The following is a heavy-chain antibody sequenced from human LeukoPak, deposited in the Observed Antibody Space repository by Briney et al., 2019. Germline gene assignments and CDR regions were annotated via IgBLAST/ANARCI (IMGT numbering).Heavy chain of an antibody. Sequence: GGSLRLSCTASRFTFSTYEMNWVRQAPGKGLELVSFISSSGITYYADSLKGRFTISRDNARNSLYMQMKSLRAEDTAIYYCARGGNIGYNYNAFDVWGLGTMVAVSS. CDR2: ISSSGIT. CDR1: RFTFSTYE. CDR3: ARGGNIGYNYNAFDV. D-gene: IGHD3-22*01. J-gene: IGHJ3*01. V-gene: IGHV3-48*03.